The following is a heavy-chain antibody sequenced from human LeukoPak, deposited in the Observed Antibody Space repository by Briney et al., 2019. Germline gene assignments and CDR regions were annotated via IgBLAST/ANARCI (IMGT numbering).Heavy chain of an antibody. CDR2: INPHSGGT. CDR3: ARGLLTGRNWYFDL. J-gene: IGHJ2*01. D-gene: IGHD3-9*01. V-gene: IGHV1-2*02. Sequence: ASVKVSCKASGYTFTSYGISWVRQAPGQGLEWMGWINPHSGGTNYAQSFQGRVTMTRDTSISTVYMELRTLRSDDTAVYFCARGLLTGRNWYFDLWGRGTLVTASS. CDR1: GYTFTSYG.